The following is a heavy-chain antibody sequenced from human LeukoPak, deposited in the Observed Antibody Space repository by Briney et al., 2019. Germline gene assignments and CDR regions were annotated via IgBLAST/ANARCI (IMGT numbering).Heavy chain of an antibody. J-gene: IGHJ6*02. V-gene: IGHV3-66*01. CDR3: ARDPQPDIVVVVAATPNYGMDV. CDR1: GFTVSSNY. CDR2: IYSGGST. Sequence: GGSLRLSCAASGFTVSSNYMSWVRQAPGKGLEWVSVIYSGGSTYYADSVKGRFTISRDNSKNTQYLQMNSLRAEDTAVYYCARDPQPDIVVVVAATPNYGMDVWGQGTTVTVSS. D-gene: IGHD2-15*01.